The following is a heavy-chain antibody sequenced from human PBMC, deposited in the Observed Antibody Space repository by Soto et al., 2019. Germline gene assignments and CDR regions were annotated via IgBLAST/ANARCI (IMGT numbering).Heavy chain of an antibody. Sequence: SETLSLTCAVSGYSISSGYYWGWIRQPPGKGLEWIGSIYHSGSTYYNPSLKSRVTISVDTSKNQFSLKLSSVTAADTAVYYCARGGRITMIVVVIPPGWFDPWGQGTLVTVFS. CDR3: ARGGRITMIVVVIPPGWFDP. CDR2: IYHSGST. CDR1: GYSISSGYY. J-gene: IGHJ5*02. D-gene: IGHD3-22*01. V-gene: IGHV4-38-2*01.